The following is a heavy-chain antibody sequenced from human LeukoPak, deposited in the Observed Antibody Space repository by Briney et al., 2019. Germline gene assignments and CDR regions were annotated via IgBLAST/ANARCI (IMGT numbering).Heavy chain of an antibody. D-gene: IGHD3-3*01. CDR1: EFTFNNYA. Sequence: GGSLRLSCAASEFTFNNYAMSWFRQAPGKGLEWVSVISASGGSTHYADSVKGRFTISRDNSKNTVYLQMNSLRPEDTAIYYCARSNDFWSGPLRNYYYYMDVWGKGTTVTVSS. CDR2: ISASGGST. J-gene: IGHJ6*03. V-gene: IGHV3-23*01. CDR3: ARSNDFWSGPLRNYYYYMDV.